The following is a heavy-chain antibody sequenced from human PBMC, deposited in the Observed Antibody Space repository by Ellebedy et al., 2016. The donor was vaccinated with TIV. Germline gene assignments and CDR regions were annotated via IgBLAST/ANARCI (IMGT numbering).Heavy chain of an antibody. CDR3: AKVLRGSGWRYYGMDV. CDR2: ISYDGSNK. Sequence: GGFLRLSXAASGFTFSSYGMHWVRQAPGKGLEWVAVISYDGSNKYYADSVKGRFTISRDNSKNTLYLQMNSLRAEDTAVYYCAKVLRGSGWRYYGMDVWGQGTTVTVSS. J-gene: IGHJ6*02. V-gene: IGHV3-30*18. CDR1: GFTFSSYG. D-gene: IGHD6-19*01.